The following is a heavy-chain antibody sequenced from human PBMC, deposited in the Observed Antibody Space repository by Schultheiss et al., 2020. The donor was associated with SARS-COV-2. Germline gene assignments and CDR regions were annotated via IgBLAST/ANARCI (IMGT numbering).Heavy chain of an antibody. J-gene: IGHJ5*02. Sequence: SQTLSLTCAVYGGSFSGYYWSWIRQHPGKGLEWIGEINHSGSTNYNPSLKSRVTISVDTSKNQFSLKLSSVTAADTAVYYCARLALLDSAGFDPWGQGTLVTVSS. CDR2: INHSGST. CDR3: ARLALLDSAGFDP. V-gene: IGHV4-34*01. CDR1: GGSFSGYY. D-gene: IGHD2-21*02.